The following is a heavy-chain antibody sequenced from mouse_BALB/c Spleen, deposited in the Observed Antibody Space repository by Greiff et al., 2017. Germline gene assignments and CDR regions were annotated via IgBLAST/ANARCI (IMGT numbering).Heavy chain of an antibody. J-gene: IGHJ3*01. D-gene: IGHD2-3*01. Sequence: EVKLQESGPELVKPGASVKMSCKASGYTFTSYVMHWVKQKTGQGLEWIGYINPYNDGTKYNEKFKGKATLTSDKSSSTAYMELSSLTSEDSAVYYCAIYDGYSSWFAYWGQGTLVTVSA. V-gene: IGHV1-14*01. CDR1: GYTFTSYV. CDR2: INPYNDGT. CDR3: AIYDGYSSWFAY.